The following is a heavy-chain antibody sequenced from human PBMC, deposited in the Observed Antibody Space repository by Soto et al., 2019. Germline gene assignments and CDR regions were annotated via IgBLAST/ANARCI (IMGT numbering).Heavy chain of an antibody. CDR3: ARDDIDLLHGMVV. CDR1: GNTVPNYA. J-gene: IGHJ6*01. V-gene: IGHV1-18*01. Sequence: ASVKVSCKASGNTVPNYAIHWVRQAPGQGLEWMGWISAYNGNTNYAQRLQGRVTMTTDTSTSTAYMELRSLRSDDTAVYYCARDDIDLLHGMVVWGQGTTVTVS. D-gene: IGHD2-15*01. CDR2: ISAYNGNT.